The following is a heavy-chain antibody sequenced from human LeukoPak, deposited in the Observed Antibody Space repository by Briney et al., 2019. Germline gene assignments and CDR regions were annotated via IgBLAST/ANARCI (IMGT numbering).Heavy chain of an antibody. D-gene: IGHD5-18*01. J-gene: IGHJ4*02. V-gene: IGHV3-30*02. Sequence: GGSLRLSCAASGFTFSSYGMHWVRQAPGKGLEWVAFIRYDGSNKYYADSVKGRFTISRDNSKNTLYLQMNSLRAEDTAVYYCAKEATRQLWPTLSFFDYWGQGTLVTVSS. CDR2: IRYDGSNK. CDR1: GFTFSSYG. CDR3: AKEATRQLWPTLSFFDY.